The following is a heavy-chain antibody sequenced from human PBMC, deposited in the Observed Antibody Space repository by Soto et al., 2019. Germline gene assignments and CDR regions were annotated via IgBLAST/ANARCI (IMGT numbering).Heavy chain of an antibody. CDR2: IRSKANSYAT. CDR3: TRDSWATDYYFDY. V-gene: IGHV3-73*01. Sequence: EVQLVESGGGLVQPGGSLKLSCAASGFTFSGSAMHWVRQASGKGLEWVGRIRSKANSYATAYAASVKGRFTISRDDSKNTAYLQMNSLKTEDTAVYYCTRDSWATDYYFDYWGQGTLVTVSS. J-gene: IGHJ4*02. D-gene: IGHD5-12*01. CDR1: GFTFSGSA.